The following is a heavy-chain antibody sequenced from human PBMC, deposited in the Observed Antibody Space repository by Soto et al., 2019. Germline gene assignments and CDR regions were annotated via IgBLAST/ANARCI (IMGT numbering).Heavy chain of an antibody. CDR2: INIGSGNT. CDR1: GNAFSSYA. Sequence: QVQLVQSGAEEKQPGASVRVSCRAPGNAFSSYALHWVRKAPGQGLGWMGGINIGSGNTEYSQNFQDRITITRDTSASTVYMELSSLRSEDTAVYYCARDGGDCGYRLTYYYYIGMDVWGQGTTVTVSS. CDR3: ARDGGDCGYRLTYYYYIGMDV. J-gene: IGHJ6*02. V-gene: IGHV1-3*05. D-gene: IGHD2-21*02.